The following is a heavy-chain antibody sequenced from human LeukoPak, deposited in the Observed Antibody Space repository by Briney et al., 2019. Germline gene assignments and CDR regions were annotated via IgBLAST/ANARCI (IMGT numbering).Heavy chain of an antibody. CDR3: ARALQINRDTAMVTGIVAWFDP. J-gene: IGHJ5*02. Sequence: ASVKVSCKASGYTFTSYYMHWVRQAPGQGLEWMGIINPSGGSTSYAQKFQGRVTMTRDTSTSTVYMELSGLRSEDTAVYYCARALQINRDTAMVTGIVAWFDPWGQGTLVTVSS. CDR2: INPSGGST. D-gene: IGHD5-18*01. CDR1: GYTFTSYY. V-gene: IGHV1-46*01.